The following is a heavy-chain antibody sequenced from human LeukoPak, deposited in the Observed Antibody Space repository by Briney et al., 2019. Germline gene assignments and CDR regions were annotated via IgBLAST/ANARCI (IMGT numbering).Heavy chain of an antibody. Sequence: GASVKVSCKASGYTFTSYDINWVRQATGQGLEWMGWMNPNSGNTGYPQKFQGRVTMTRNTSISTAYMELSSLRSEDTAVYYCARTYCSSTSCSRGVFGYWGQGTLVTVSS. J-gene: IGHJ4*02. CDR1: GYTFTSYD. CDR3: ARTYCSSTSCSRGVFGY. CDR2: MNPNSGNT. D-gene: IGHD2-2*01. V-gene: IGHV1-8*01.